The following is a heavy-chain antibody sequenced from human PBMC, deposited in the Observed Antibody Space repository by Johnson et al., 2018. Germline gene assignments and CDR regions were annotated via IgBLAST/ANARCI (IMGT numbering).Heavy chain of an antibody. CDR3: ARVLEGNSYEGLDYYSYDYRDV. D-gene: IGHD3-16*01. CDR2: KKQDESER. Sequence: EVQLVESGGGVVQPGRSLRLSCAASGFTFSSYGMHWVRQAPGKGLEWVANKKQDESERYYVDSVKGRFTISRDNAKNSLYLQMNSLRVEDTAVYYCARVLEGNSYEGLDYYSYDYRDVWGKGTTVTVSS. CDR1: GFTFSSYG. J-gene: IGHJ6*03. V-gene: IGHV3-7*01.